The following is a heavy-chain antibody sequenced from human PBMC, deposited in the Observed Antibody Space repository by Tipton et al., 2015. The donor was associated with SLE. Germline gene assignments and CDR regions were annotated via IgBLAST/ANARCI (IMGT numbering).Heavy chain of an antibody. Sequence: LRLSCAVYGGSFSGYYWSWIRQPPGKGLEWIGEINHSGSTNYNPSLKSRVTISVDTSKNQFSLKLSSVTAADTAVYFCARGLTGEDPYYYYHMDVWGKGTTVTVSS. CDR3: ARGLTGEDPYYYYHMDV. J-gene: IGHJ6*03. CDR1: GGSFSGYY. D-gene: IGHD7-27*01. CDR2: INHSGST. V-gene: IGHV4-34*01.